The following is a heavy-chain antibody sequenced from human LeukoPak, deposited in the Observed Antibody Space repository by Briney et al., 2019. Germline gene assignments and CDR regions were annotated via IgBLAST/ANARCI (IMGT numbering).Heavy chain of an antibody. CDR3: ARGGRIAAAGTGYFDY. V-gene: IGHV4-34*01. J-gene: IGHJ4*02. D-gene: IGHD6-13*01. CDR2: INHSGST. CDR1: GGSFSGYY. Sequence: SETLSLTCAAYGGSFSGYYWSWIRQPSGKGLECIGEINHSGSTNYNPSLKSRVTISVDTSKNQFSLKLSSVTAADTAVYYCARGGRIAAAGTGYFDYWGQGTLVTVSS.